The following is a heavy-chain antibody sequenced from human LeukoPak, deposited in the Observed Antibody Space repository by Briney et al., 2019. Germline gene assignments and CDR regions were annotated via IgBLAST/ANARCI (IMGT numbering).Heavy chain of an antibody. CDR3: ARVYQLDYGDYSECDY. CDR2: INPNSGNT. D-gene: IGHD4-17*01. Sequence: GASVKVSCKASGYTFTSYDINWVRQATGQGLEWMGWINPNSGNTGYAQKFQGRVTTTRNISISTVYMELNSLRSEDTAVYYCARVYQLDYGDYSECDYWGQGTLVTVSS. V-gene: IGHV1-8*01. J-gene: IGHJ4*02. CDR1: GYTFTSYD.